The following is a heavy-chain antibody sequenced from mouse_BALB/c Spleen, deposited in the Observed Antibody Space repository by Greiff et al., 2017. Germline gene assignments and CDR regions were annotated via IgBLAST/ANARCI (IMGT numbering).Heavy chain of an antibody. CDR1: GFAFSSYA. D-gene: IGHD1-1*02. CDR3: GRHPPYGYRWYCDV. J-gene: IGHJ1*01. V-gene: IGHV5-12-1*01. Sequence: EVQVVESGGGLVKPGGSLKLSCAASGFAFSSYAMSWVRQTPEKRLEWVAYISSGGGSTYYPDTVKGRFTISRDNAKNTLYLQMSSLKSEDTAMYYCGRHPPYGYRWYCDVWGAGTTVTVSS. CDR2: ISSGGGST.